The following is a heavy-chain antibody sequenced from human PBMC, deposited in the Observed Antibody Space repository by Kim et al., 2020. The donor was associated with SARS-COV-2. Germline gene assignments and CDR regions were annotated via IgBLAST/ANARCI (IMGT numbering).Heavy chain of an antibody. J-gene: IGHJ4*02. Sequence: GGSLRLSCAASGFTFSGYCMSWVRQAPRKGLEWVANISREGSTKYYVDSVKGRFTISRDNAKNSLYLQMNSLRVEDTAVYYCARDRGAVPAAYFDYWGQGTLVTVSS. CDR2: ISREGSTK. V-gene: IGHV3-7*03. CDR3: ARDRGAVPAAYFDY. CDR1: GFTFSGYC. D-gene: IGHD6-19*01.